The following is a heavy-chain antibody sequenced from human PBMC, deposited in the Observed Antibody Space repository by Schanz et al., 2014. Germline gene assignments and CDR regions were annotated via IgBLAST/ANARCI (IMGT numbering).Heavy chain of an antibody. CDR2: VSSDGNND. V-gene: IGHV3-33*05. J-gene: IGHJ3*02. D-gene: IGHD3-10*01. CDR3: AKGRFGELSAFDI. Sequence: VQLVESGGGVVQPGRSLRLSCAASGFTFSSYGMHWVRQAPGKGLEWVALVSSDGNNDYYTDSVKGRFTISRDNSKNTLYLQMNSLRAEDTAVYYCAKGRFGELSAFDIWGQGTMXTVSS. CDR1: GFTFSSYG.